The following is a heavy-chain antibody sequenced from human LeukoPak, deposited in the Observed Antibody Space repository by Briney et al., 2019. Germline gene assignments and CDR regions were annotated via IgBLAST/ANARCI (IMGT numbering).Heavy chain of an antibody. V-gene: IGHV3-74*01. Sequence: GGSLRLSCAASGFTFSSYWMHWVRQAPGKGLVWVSRINSDGSSTSYADSVKGRFTISRDNAKNTLYLQMNSLRAEDTAVYYCARAGEFRYFDWLSYWGQGTLVTVSS. D-gene: IGHD3-9*01. CDR3: ARAGEFRYFDWLSY. CDR2: INSDGSST. CDR1: GFTFSSYW. J-gene: IGHJ4*02.